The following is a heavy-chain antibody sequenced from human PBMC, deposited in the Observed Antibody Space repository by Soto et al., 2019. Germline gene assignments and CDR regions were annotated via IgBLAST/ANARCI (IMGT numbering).Heavy chain of an antibody. V-gene: IGHV3-23*01. Sequence: EVQLLESGGGLVQPGGSLRLSCAASGFTFSSYAMSWVRQAPGKGLEWVSAISGSGGSTYYADSVKGRFTISRDNSKNTLYLQMNSLRAEDTAVYYCARDVSSWELLGDAFDIWGQGTMVTVSS. J-gene: IGHJ3*02. CDR3: ARDVSSWELLGDAFDI. D-gene: IGHD1-26*01. CDR1: GFTFSSYA. CDR2: ISGSGGST.